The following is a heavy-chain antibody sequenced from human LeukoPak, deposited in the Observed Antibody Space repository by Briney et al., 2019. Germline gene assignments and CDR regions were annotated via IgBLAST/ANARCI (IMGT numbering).Heavy chain of an antibody. V-gene: IGHV1-8*03. D-gene: IGHD2-2*01. CDR3: ARGRFGSTSPLDY. CDR2: MNPNSGNT. J-gene: IGHJ4*02. CDR1: GYTFTSYD. Sequence: ASVNVSCKASGYTFTSYDINWVRQATGQGLEWMGWMNPNSGNTGYAQKFQGRVTITRNTSISTAYMELSSLRSEDTAVYYCARGRFGSTSPLDYWGQGTLVTVSS.